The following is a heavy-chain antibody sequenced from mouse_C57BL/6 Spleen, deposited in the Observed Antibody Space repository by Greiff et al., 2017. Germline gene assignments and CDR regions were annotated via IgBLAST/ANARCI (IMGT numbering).Heavy chain of an antibody. D-gene: IGHD1-1*01. CDR1: GYSITSGYY. J-gene: IGHJ1*03. Sequence: DVKLVESGPGLVKPSQSLSLTCSVTGYSITSGYYWNWIRQFPGNKLEWMGYISYDGSNNYNPSLKNRISITRDTSKNQFFLKLNSVTTEDTATYYCASAPYYYGSIYWYFDVWGTGTTVTVSS. CDR2: ISYDGSN. CDR3: ASAPYYYGSIYWYFDV. V-gene: IGHV3-6*01.